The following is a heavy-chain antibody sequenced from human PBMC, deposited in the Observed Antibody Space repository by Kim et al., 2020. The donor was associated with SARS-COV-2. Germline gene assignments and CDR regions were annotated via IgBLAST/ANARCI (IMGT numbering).Heavy chain of an antibody. CDR1: GYTFTSYG. CDR2: ISTYSGNT. V-gene: IGHV1-18*01. Sequence: ASVKVSCKASGYTFTSYGLSWVRQAPGQGPEWMGWISTYSGNTHYAEKFQGRVSVTTDTATSTAYMELRSLRYDDTAVYYCARGEGENDFWGQGTLVTVSS. J-gene: IGHJ4*02. D-gene: IGHD1-26*01. CDR3: ARGEGENDF.